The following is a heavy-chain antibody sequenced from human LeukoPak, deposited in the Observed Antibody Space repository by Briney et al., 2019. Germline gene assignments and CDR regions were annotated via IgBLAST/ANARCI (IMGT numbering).Heavy chain of an antibody. CDR1: RDSVSSDSAA. D-gene: IGHD3-10*01. J-gene: IGHJ4*02. CDR3: ARLGSGSNY. Sequence: SQTLSLTCAISRDSVSSDSAAWNWIRQSPSRGLEWLGRTYYRPKWYTEYAVSVKSRITINPDTSKNQFSLQLSSVNPEDTAVYYCARLGSGSNYWGQGTLVTVSS. V-gene: IGHV6-1*01. CDR2: TYYRPKWYT.